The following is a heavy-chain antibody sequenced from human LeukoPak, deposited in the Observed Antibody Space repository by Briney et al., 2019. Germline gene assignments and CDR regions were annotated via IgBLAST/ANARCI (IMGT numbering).Heavy chain of an antibody. Sequence: GASVKVSCKASGGTFSSYAISWVRQAPGQGLEWMGGIIPIFGTANYAQKFQGRVTITADKSTSTAYMELSSLRSEDTAVYYCARDFAHRRVVTAHIGLDPWGQGTLVTVSS. CDR3: ARDFAHRRVVTAHIGLDP. CDR1: GGTFSSYA. CDR2: IIPIFGTA. J-gene: IGHJ5*02. V-gene: IGHV1-69*06. D-gene: IGHD2-21*02.